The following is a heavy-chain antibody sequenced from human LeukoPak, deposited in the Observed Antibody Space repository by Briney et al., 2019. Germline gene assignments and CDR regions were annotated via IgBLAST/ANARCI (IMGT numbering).Heavy chain of an antibody. V-gene: IGHV2-70*04. CDR3: ARTKVDTAMESYFDY. J-gene: IGHJ4*02. CDR1: GLSLSTSGMR. D-gene: IGHD5-18*01. CDR2: IDWDDDK. Sequence: SGPALVKPTKTLTLTCTFPGLSLSTSGMRVGWIRQPPGKALEWLARIDWDDDKFYRTSLKTRLTISKDTSKNQVVLTMTNIDPVDTATYYCARTKVDTAMESYFDYWGQGTLVTVSS.